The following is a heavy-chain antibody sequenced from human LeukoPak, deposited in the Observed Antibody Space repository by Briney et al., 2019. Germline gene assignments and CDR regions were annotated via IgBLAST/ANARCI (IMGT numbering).Heavy chain of an antibody. CDR2: IWYDGSNK. CDR3: AREMATTNFDY. CDR1: GFTFSSYG. Sequence: GGSLRLSCAASGFTFSSYGMHWVRQAPGKGLEWVAVIWYDGSNKYYADSVKGRLTISRDNSKNTLYLQMNSLRAEDTAVYYCAREMATTNFDYWGQGTLVTVSS. V-gene: IGHV3-33*01. J-gene: IGHJ4*02. D-gene: IGHD5-24*01.